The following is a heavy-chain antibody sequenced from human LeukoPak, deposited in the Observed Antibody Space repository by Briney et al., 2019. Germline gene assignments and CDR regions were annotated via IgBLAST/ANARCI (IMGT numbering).Heavy chain of an antibody. D-gene: IGHD3-10*01. CDR2: IRHDASSQ. CDR3: AKDRLEFYGSARYYLDS. J-gene: IGHJ4*02. V-gene: IGHV3-30*02. CDR1: GFSFSTYG. Sequence: GGSLRLSCAASGFSFSTYGMHWVRQAPGKGLEWVAFIRHDASSQYYADSVKGRFTISRDSSKDTLYLQMNSLRTEDTAVYFCAKDRLEFYGSARYYLDSWGQGSLVTVSS.